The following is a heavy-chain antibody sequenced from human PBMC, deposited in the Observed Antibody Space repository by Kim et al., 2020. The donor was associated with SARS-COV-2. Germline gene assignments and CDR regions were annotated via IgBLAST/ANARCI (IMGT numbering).Heavy chain of an antibody. CDR2: ISYDGSNK. CDR1: GFTFSSYG. CDR3: AKDNEPRRDGYNFDY. J-gene: IGHJ4*02. Sequence: GGSLRLSCAASGFTFSSYGMHWVRQAPGKGLEWVAVISYDGSNKYYADSVKGRFTISRDNSKNTLYLQMNSLRAEDTAVYYCAKDNEPRRDGYNFDYWGQGTLVTVSS. V-gene: IGHV3-30*18. D-gene: IGHD5-12*01.